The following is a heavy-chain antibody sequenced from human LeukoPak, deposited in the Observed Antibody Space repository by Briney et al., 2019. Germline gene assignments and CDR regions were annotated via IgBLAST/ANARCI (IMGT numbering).Heavy chain of an antibody. J-gene: IGHJ3*02. D-gene: IGHD2-15*01. CDR1: GFTFSIHE. Sequence: GGTLRLSCAASGFTFSIHEMNWVRQAPGKGLEWVSHISSSGSTIYYADSAKGRFTIFRDNAKKSLYLQMNSLRAEDTAIYYCARFGYDAFDIWGQGTMVTVSS. V-gene: IGHV3-48*03. CDR3: ARFGYDAFDI. CDR2: ISSSGSTI.